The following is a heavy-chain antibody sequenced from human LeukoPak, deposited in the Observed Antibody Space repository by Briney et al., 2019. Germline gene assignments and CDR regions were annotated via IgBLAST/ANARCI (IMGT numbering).Heavy chain of an antibody. V-gene: IGHV3-30-3*01. CDR1: GFTFSSYA. D-gene: IGHD3-3*01. J-gene: IGHJ3*02. CDR3: AREGVVTLDDAFDI. Sequence: GGSLRLSCAASGFTFSSYAMHWVRQAPGKGLEWVAVISYDGSNKYYADSVKGRFTISRDNSKNTLYLQMNSLRAEDTAVYYCAREGVVTLDDAFDIWGRGTMVTVS. CDR2: ISYDGSNK.